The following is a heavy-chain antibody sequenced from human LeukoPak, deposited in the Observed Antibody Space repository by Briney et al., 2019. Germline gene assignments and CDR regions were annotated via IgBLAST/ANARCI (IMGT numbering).Heavy chain of an antibody. V-gene: IGHV3-23*01. J-gene: IGHJ4*02. D-gene: IGHD1-26*01. CDR1: VFHFSCYA. CDR2: ISGSAGST. CDR3: DKAAGRWADSGSGSFDY. Sequence: PGGSLRLSRATYVFHFSCYAVRWVRQAPGKGLEWVSGISGSAGSTYYADSVKGRFTISRDNSTTTQYLQMNSLRLEDVDVYYCDKAAGRWADSGSGSFDYWGQGTLVTVSS.